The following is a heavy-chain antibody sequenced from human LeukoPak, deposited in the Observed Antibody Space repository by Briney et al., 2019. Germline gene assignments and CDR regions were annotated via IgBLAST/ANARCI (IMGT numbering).Heavy chain of an antibody. Sequence: ASVKVSCTASGYIFTDYYMHWVRQAPGQGLEWMGWINPNSGGTNYAQKFQGWVTMTRDTSISTAYMELSRLRSDDTAVYYCAREYAGGITMVRGVINDAFDIWGQGTMVTVSS. D-gene: IGHD3-10*01. CDR3: AREYAGGITMVRGVINDAFDI. CDR2: INPNSGGT. CDR1: GYIFTDYY. J-gene: IGHJ3*02. V-gene: IGHV1-2*04.